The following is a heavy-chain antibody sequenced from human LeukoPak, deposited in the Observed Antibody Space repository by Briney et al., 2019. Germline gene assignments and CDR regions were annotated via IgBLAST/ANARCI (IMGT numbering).Heavy chain of an antibody. J-gene: IGHJ4*02. D-gene: IGHD3-10*01. CDR3: ARIMYYYGSGPFDY. V-gene: IGHV3-33*01. CDR2: MWFDGSNK. CDR1: GFTFSSYG. Sequence: GGSLRLSCAATGFTFSSYGMHWVRQAPGKGLEWVAVMWFDGSNKYYADSVKGRFTISRDNSKNTLYLQMNSLRAEDTAVYYCARIMYYYGSGPFDYWGQGTLVTVSS.